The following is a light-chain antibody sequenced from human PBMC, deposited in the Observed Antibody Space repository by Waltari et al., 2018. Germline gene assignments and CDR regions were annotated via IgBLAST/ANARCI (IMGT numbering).Light chain of an antibody. CDR1: QSLLYHSNDKNY. J-gene: IGKJ1*01. V-gene: IGKV4-1*01. CDR3: QQYYSRRT. CDR2: WAS. Sequence: DIVMTQSPDSLAVCLGERGTINCKSSQSLLYHSNDKNYLAWYQQKPGQPPKLLFYWASTRHSGVPDRFSGSGSATDFTLTISSLQAEDVAVYYCQQYYSRRTFGQGTRVEIK.